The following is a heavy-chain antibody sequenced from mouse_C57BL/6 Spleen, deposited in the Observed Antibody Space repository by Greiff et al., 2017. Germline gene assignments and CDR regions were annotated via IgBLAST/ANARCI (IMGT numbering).Heavy chain of an antibody. V-gene: IGHV5-17*01. J-gene: IGHJ2*01. CDR3: ARRNYGSRRCFDY. D-gene: IGHD1-1*01. CDR1: GFTFSDYG. Sequence: EVKLEESGGGLVKPGGSLKLSCAASGFTFSDYGMHWVRQAPEKGLEWVAYISSGSSTIYYADTVKGRFTISRDNAKNTLFLQMTSLRAEDTAMYYCARRNYGSRRCFDYWGQGTTLTVSS. CDR2: ISSGSSTI.